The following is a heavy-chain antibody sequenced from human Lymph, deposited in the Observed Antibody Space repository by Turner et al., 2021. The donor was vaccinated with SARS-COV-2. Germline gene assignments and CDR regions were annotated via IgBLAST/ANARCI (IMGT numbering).Heavy chain of an antibody. V-gene: IGHV3-30-3*01. Sequence: QVQLVESGGGVVQPGRSLRLSCAASRFTFSTYAMHWGRQAPGKGLEWVALRSYDGNNKYYADSVKGRFTISRDNSKNTLYLQMNSLRTEDTAVYYCARDFGGYLGYWGQGTLVTVSS. J-gene: IGHJ4*02. CDR2: RSYDGNNK. CDR1: RFTFSTYA. CDR3: ARDFGGYLGY. D-gene: IGHD3-16*01.